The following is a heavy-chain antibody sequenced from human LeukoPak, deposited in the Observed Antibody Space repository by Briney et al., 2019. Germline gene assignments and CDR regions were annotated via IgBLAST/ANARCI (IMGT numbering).Heavy chain of an antibody. CDR1: GFXFSSYA. CDR3: AKDEDVVVTTILFDY. CDR2: ISSSSTYI. V-gene: IGHV3-21*04. Sequence: PGGSLRLSCAASGFXFSSYALNWVRQAPGKGLEWVSSISSSSTYIYYADSVKGRFTISRDNSKNTLYLQMNRLRAEDTAIYYCAKDEDVVVTTILFDYWGRGTRVTVSS. D-gene: IGHD2-21*02. J-gene: IGHJ4*02.